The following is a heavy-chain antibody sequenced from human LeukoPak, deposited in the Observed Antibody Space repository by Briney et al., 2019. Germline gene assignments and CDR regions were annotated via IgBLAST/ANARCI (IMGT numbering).Heavy chain of an antibody. CDR3: ARDLYSSSWYLWFDP. CDR2: INPNSGGT. J-gene: IGHJ5*02. V-gene: IGHV1-2*02. CDR1: GYTFTGYY. D-gene: IGHD6-13*01. Sequence: GASVNVSCKASGYTFTGYYMHWVRQAPGQGLEWMGWINPNSGGTNYAQKFQGRVTMTRDTSISTAYMELSRLRSDDTAVYYCARDLYSSSWYLWFDPWGQGTLVSVST.